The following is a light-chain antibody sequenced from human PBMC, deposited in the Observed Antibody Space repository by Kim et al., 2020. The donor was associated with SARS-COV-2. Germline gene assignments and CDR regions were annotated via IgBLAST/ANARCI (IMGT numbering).Light chain of an antibody. CDR1: SLRSYY. V-gene: IGLV3-19*01. Sequence: ALGQKVRITCQGDSLRSYYASWYQQKPGQAPVIVIYGKNNRPSGIPDRFSGSSSGNTASLTITGAQAEDEADYYCNSRDSSGNHWVFGGGTQLTVL. CDR3: NSRDSSGNHWV. CDR2: GKN. J-gene: IGLJ3*02.